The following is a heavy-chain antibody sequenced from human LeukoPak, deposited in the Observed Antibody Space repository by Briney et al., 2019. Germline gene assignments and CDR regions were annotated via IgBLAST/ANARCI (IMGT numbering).Heavy chain of an antibody. CDR2: IYYSGST. D-gene: IGHD2-21*01. J-gene: IGHJ4*02. CDR1: GGSISSGGYY. CDR3: ARSQRLLPEYYFDY. Sequence: SETLSLTCTVSGGSISSGGYYWSWIRQPPGRGLEWIGYIYYSGSTNYNPSLKSRVTISVDTSKNQFSLKLSSVTAADTAVYYCARSQRLLPEYYFDYWGQGTLVTVSS. V-gene: IGHV4-61*08.